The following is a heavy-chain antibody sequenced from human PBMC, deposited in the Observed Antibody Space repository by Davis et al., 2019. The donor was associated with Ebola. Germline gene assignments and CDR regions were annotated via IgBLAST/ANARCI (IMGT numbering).Heavy chain of an antibody. V-gene: IGHV1-18*01. CDR3: ARAQFPTTSDH. J-gene: IGHJ4*02. Sequence: ASVKVSCKASGYTFNNYGISWVRQAPGQGLEWMGRISADNDNTKYAQKLQGRVTMTTDTSTSTAYMELRSLRSDDTAVYYCARAQFPTTSDHWGQGTLVTGSS. CDR1: GYTFNNYG. D-gene: IGHD1-1*01. CDR2: ISADNDNT.